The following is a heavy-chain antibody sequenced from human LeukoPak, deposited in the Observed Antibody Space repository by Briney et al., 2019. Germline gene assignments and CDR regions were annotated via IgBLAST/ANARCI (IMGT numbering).Heavy chain of an antibody. D-gene: IGHD2-8*01. CDR3: ARRYCINGVCYSGAFDI. CDR1: GYSFTNFW. Sequence: GESLKISCKGSGYSFTNFWIGWVRQMPGKGLEWMGIIYPGDSDTRYSPYFQGQVTISADKSISTAYLQWSSLKASDTAMYYCARRYCINGVCYSGAFDIWGQGTMVTVSS. J-gene: IGHJ3*02. V-gene: IGHV5-51*01. CDR2: IYPGDSDT.